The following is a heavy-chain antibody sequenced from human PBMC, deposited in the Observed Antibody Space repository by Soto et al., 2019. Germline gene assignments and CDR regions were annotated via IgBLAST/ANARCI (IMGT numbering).Heavy chain of an antibody. Sequence: QVQLVQSGAEVKKPGASVKVSCKASGYSFSTYDINWVRQAAGQGLEWMGWVNPKSGSTDYAQRFRGRVTMTSNTSISTAYMELSALTPEDTAVYYCARPYCDSTSCYTDWFDPWGQGTLVTVSS. CDR2: VNPKSGST. CDR3: ARPYCDSTSCYTDWFDP. CDR1: GYSFSTYD. J-gene: IGHJ5*02. V-gene: IGHV1-8*01. D-gene: IGHD2-2*02.